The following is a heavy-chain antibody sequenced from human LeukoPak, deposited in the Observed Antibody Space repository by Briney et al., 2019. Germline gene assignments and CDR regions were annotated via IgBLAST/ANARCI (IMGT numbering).Heavy chain of an antibody. D-gene: IGHD2-15*01. CDR2: IYTSGST. V-gene: IGHV4-4*07. J-gene: IGHJ5*02. CDR1: GGSITGYY. CDR3: ARDLRYCSGGSCYSRWFDP. Sequence: SETLSLTCTVSGGSITGYYWSWIRQPAGKGLEWIGRIYTSGSTKYNPSLKSRVTISVDTSKNQFSLKLSSVTAADTAVYYCARDLRYCSGGSCYSRWFDPWGQGTLVTVSS.